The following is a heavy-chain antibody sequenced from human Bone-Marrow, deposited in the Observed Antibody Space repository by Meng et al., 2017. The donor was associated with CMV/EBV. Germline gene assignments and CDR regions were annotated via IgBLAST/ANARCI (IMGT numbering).Heavy chain of an antibody. CDR2: IIPIFGTA. Sequence: SVKVSCKASGGTFSSYAISWVRQAPGQGLEWMGGIIPIFGTANYAQKFQGRVTITTDESTSTAYMELSSLRSEDTAVYYCARTPGPGYDFWSGPDYWGQETLVTVSS. V-gene: IGHV1-69*05. J-gene: IGHJ4*02. D-gene: IGHD3-3*01. CDR3: ARTPGPGYDFWSGPDY. CDR1: GGTFSSYA.